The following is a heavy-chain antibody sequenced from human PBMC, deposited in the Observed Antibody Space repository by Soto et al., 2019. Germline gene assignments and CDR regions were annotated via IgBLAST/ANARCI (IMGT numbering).Heavy chain of an antibody. Sequence: AVKVSCKASGGTFSSYTIGWVRQAPGQGLGWMGRIIPILGIANYAQKFQGRVTITADKSTSTAYMELSSLRSEDTAVYYCARRWADATNWFDPWGQGTLVTVSS. CDR3: ARRWADATNWFDP. CDR1: GGTFSSYT. J-gene: IGHJ5*02. CDR2: IIPILGIA. D-gene: IGHD1-26*01. V-gene: IGHV1-69*02.